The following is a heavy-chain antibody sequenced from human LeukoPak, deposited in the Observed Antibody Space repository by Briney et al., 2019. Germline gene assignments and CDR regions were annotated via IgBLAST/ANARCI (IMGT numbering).Heavy chain of an antibody. CDR1: GYTLTELS. CDR3: ARDGLITMVRGVIITYLSHDY. V-gene: IGHV1-24*01. J-gene: IGHJ4*02. CDR2: FDPEDGET. Sequence: ASVKVSCKVSGYTLTELSMHWVRQVPGKGLEWMGGFDPEDGETIYAQKFQGRVTMTRNTSISTAYMELSSLRSEDTAVYYCARDGLITMVRGVIITYLSHDYWGQGTLVTVSS. D-gene: IGHD3-10*01.